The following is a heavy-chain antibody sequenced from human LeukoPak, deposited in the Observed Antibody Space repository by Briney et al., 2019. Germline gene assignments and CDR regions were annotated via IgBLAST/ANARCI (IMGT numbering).Heavy chain of an antibody. J-gene: IGHJ4*02. Sequence: SVKVSCKASGGTFSSYAISWVRQAPGQGLEWMGRIIPILGIANYAQKFQGRVTITADKSTSTAYMELSSLRSEDTAVYYCARAGGTVVTPGYYWGQGTLVTVSS. CDR2: IIPILGIA. D-gene: IGHD4-23*01. CDR3: ARAGGTVVTPGYY. CDR1: GGTFSSYA. V-gene: IGHV1-69*04.